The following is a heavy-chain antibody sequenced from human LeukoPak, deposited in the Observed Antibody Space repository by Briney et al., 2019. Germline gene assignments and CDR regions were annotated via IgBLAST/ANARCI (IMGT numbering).Heavy chain of an antibody. J-gene: IGHJ5*02. CDR3: ARQGTWNDENWFDP. V-gene: IGHV4-4*07. CDR2: IYTSGST. CDR1: GGSISSYY. D-gene: IGHD1-1*01. Sequence: KASETLSLTCTVSGGSISSYYWSWIRQPAGKGLEWIRRIYTSGSTNYNPSLKSRVTMSVDTSKNQFSLKLSSVTAADTAVYYCARQGTWNDENWFDPWGQGTLATVSS.